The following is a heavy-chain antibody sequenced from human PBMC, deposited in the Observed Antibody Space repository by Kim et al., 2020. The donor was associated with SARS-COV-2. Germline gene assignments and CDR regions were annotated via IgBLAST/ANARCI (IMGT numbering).Heavy chain of an antibody. CDR1: GFIFSRYS. J-gene: IGHJ4*02. D-gene: IGHD6-19*01. CDR2: ISSSSSTI. CDR3: AREDLEGLNY. V-gene: IGHV3-48*02. Sequence: GGSLRLSCAASGFIFSRYSMNWVRQAPGKGLEWVSYISSSSSTIYYADSVKGRFTISRDNAKNSLYLQMNSLRDEDTAVYYCAREDLEGLNYWGQGSLVTVSS.